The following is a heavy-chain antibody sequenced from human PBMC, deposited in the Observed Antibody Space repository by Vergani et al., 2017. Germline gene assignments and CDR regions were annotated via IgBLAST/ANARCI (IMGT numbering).Heavy chain of an antibody. CDR1: GFTSAGSA. D-gene: IGHD6-6*01. Sequence: EVQLEESGGGLVLPGRSLRLSCVASGFTSAGSAMHWVRQAPGKGLEWVSGISWNSNSIGYADSVKGRLTISRDNSKNSLYLQMNSLRAEDTALYYCAKDLGTSSGGGWFDPWGQGTLVTVSS. V-gene: IGHV3-9*02. CDR2: ISWNSNSI. J-gene: IGHJ5*02. CDR3: AKDLGTSSGGGWFDP.